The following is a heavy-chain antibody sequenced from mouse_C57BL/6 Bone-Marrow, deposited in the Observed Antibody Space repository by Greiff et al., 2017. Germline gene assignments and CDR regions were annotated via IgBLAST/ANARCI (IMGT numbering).Heavy chain of an antibody. V-gene: IGHV5-6*01. CDR3: ARATVVASPLATEYFDV. J-gene: IGHJ1*03. Sequence: EVQVVESGGDLVKPGGSLKLSCAASGFTFSSYGMSWVRQTPDKRLEWVATISSGGSYTYYPDSVKGRFTISRDNAKNTLYLQMSSLKSEDTAMYYCARATVVASPLATEYFDVWGTGTTVTVSS. CDR2: ISSGGSYT. D-gene: IGHD1-1*01. CDR1: GFTFSSYG.